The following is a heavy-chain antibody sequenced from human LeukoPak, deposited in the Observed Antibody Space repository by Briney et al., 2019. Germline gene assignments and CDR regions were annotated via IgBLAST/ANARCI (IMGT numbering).Heavy chain of an antibody. CDR3: AKGNSGWYWRFDY. D-gene: IGHD6-19*01. Sequence: GGSLRLSCAASGFTFSSFAMSGVRQAPGKGLEWVSGVSGGGGSTHYADSVKGRFTISRDNSKNTLYLQMNSLRVEDTAVYYCAKGNSGWYWRFDYWGQGTLVTVSS. CDR2: VSGGGGST. V-gene: IGHV3-23*01. J-gene: IGHJ4*02. CDR1: GFTFSSFA.